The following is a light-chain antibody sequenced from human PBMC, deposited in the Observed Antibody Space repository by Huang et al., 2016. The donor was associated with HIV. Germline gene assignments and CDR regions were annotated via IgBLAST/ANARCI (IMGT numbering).Light chain of an antibody. CDR3: HQYNNWPPWT. J-gene: IGKJ1*01. CDR2: VAS. V-gene: IGKV3D-15*01. CDR1: QNINNN. Sequence: EIVMTQSPATLSVSPGERAIVLCRASQNINNNLAWYQQKPGQAPRLLIYVASTRATGIPARFSGFGSGTEFTLTINSLQSEDFAVYYCHQYNNWPPWTFGQGTKVEI.